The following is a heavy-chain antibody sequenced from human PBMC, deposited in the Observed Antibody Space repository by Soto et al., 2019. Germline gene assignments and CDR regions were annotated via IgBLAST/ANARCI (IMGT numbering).Heavy chain of an antibody. D-gene: IGHD6-19*01. CDR3: ARHAVPCRGCTDH. J-gene: IGHJ5*02. CDR1: GGSISSSSYY. V-gene: IGHV4-39*01. CDR2: IYYSGNT. Sequence: PSETLSLTCTVSGGSISSSSYYWGWIRQPPGKGMEWIGSIYYSGNTYYKPSLKSRVTISVDTSKNQFSLKLSSVTAADTAVYYCARHAVPCRGCTDHWGQGTLVTLSS.